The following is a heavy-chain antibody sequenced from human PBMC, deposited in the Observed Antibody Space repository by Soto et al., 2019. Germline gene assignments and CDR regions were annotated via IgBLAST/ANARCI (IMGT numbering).Heavy chain of an antibody. CDR3: TTGVAIYYYGMDV. Sequence: EVQLVESGGGLVKPGGSLRLSCAASGFTFSNAWMNWVRQAPGKGLEWVGRIKSKTDGGTTDYAAPGKGRFTISRDDSKNTLYLQMNSLKTEDTAVYYCTTGVAIYYYGMDVWGQGTTVTVSS. D-gene: IGHD2-21*01. V-gene: IGHV3-15*07. CDR1: GFTFSNAW. CDR2: IKSKTDGGTT. J-gene: IGHJ6*02.